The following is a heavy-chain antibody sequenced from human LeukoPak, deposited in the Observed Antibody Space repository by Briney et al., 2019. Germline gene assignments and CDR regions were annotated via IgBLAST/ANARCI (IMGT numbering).Heavy chain of an antibody. Sequence: ASVKVSCKASGYTFTGYYIHWVRQAPGQGLEWMGWINPNSGGTKYAQKFQGRVTMTRDTSISTAYMELRRLTADDTAVYYCARGRGPYYCVMDVWGQGTTVTASS. CDR3: ARGRGPYYCVMDV. CDR1: GYTFTGYY. CDR2: INPNSGGT. D-gene: IGHD3-10*01. J-gene: IGHJ6*02. V-gene: IGHV1-2*02.